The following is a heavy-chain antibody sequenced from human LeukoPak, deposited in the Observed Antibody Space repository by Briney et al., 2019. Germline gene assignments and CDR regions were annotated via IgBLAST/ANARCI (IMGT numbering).Heavy chain of an antibody. D-gene: IGHD5-18*01. CDR3: ARGVTPYYYYYYYMDV. CDR2: INHSGST. CDR1: GGSFSGYY. J-gene: IGHJ6*03. Sequence: SETLSLTCAAYGGSFSGYYWSWIRQPPGKGLEWIGEINHSGSTNYNPSLKSRVTISVDTSKNQFSLKLSSVTAADTAVYYCARGVTPYYYYYYYMDVWGKGTTVTISS. V-gene: IGHV4-34*01.